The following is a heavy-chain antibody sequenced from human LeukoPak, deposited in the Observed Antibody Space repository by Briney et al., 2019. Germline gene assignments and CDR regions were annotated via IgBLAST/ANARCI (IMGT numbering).Heavy chain of an antibody. J-gene: IGHJ4*02. D-gene: IGHD5/OR15-5a*01. V-gene: IGHV4-59*01. CDR3: ARVGAVSRDFDY. CDR1: GGSIGSYY. CDR2: LYYSGST. Sequence: SSETLSLTCTVSGGSIGSYYWSWIRPPPGKGLEWIGYLYYSGSTYYNPSLKSRVTISLDTSKNQFSLKLSSVTAADTAVYYCARVGAVSRDFDYWGQGTLVTVSS.